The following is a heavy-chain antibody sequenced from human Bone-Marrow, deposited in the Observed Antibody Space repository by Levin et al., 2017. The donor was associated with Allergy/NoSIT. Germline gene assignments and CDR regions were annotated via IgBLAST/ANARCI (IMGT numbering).Heavy chain of an antibody. CDR2: VNCNSGDT. V-gene: IGHV1-2*02. CDR1: GYTFTDHY. D-gene: IGHD4-17*01. CDR3: ARNDYGDYVQNFDY. J-gene: IGHJ4*02. Sequence: GASVKVSCEAAGYTFTDHYIHWVRQAPGQGLEWMGWVNCNSGDTHYAQKFQDRVTMTRDTSITTAYIEVTSVRFDDTALYFCARNDYGDYVQNFDYWGQGTLVTVSS.